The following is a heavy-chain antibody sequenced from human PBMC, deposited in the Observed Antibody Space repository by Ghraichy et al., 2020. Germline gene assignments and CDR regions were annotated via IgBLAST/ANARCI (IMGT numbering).Heavy chain of an antibody. CDR1: GFTFSSYW. CDR3: ARGYGSGSYYYYYYMDV. V-gene: IGHV3-7*03. CDR2: IKQDGSEK. Sequence: GGSLRLSCAASGFTFSSYWMSWVRQAPGKGLEWVANIKQDGSEKYHVDSVKGRFTISRDNAKNSLYMQMNNLRAEDTAVYYCARGYGSGSYYYYYYMDVWGKGTTVTVSS. J-gene: IGHJ6*03. D-gene: IGHD3-10*01.